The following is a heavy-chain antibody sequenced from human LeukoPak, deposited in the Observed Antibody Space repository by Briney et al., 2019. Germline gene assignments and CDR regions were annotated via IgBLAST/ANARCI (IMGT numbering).Heavy chain of an antibody. J-gene: IGHJ4*02. CDR2: IYYSGST. D-gene: IGHD6-13*01. CDR1: GGSISSYY. V-gene: IGHV4-59*01. Sequence: SETLSLTCTVSGGSISSYYWSWIRQPPGKGLEWIGYIYYSGSTNYNPSLKSRVTISVDTSKNQFSLKLSSVTAADTAVYYCARDQIASSLYKEPLDYWGQGTLVTVSS. CDR3: ARDQIASSLYKEPLDY.